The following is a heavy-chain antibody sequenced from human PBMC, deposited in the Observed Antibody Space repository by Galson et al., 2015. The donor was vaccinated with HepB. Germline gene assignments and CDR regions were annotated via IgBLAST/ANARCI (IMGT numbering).Heavy chain of an antibody. V-gene: IGHV1-18*04. CDR3: ARDSITIFGVVITRFDP. CDR2: ISAYNGNT. Sequence: SVKVSCKASGYTFTSYGISWVRQAPGQGLEWMGWISAYNGNTNYAQKLQGRVTMTTDTSTSTAYMELRSLRSDDTAVYYCARDSITIFGVVITRFDPWGQGTLVTVSS. D-gene: IGHD3-3*01. J-gene: IGHJ5*02. CDR1: GYTFTSYG.